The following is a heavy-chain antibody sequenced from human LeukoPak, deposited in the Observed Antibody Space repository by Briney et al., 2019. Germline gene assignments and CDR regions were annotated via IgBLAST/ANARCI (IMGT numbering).Heavy chain of an antibody. J-gene: IGHJ6*03. CDR3: ARGLVGSYYMDV. CDR2: MNPNSGNT. D-gene: IGHD1-26*01. CDR1: GYTFTSYD. Sequence: ASVKVSCKASGYTFTSYDNNWVRQATGQGLEWMGWMNPNSGNTGYAQKFQGRVTITRNTSISTAYMELSSLRSEDTAVYYCARGLVGSYYMDVWGKGTTVTVSS. V-gene: IGHV1-8*03.